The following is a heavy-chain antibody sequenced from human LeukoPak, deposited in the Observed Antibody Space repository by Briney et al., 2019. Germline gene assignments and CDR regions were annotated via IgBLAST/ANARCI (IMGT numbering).Heavy chain of an antibody. D-gene: IGHD3-22*01. CDR2: IYYSGST. CDR3: ARVYYDSSGWHFQH. V-gene: IGHV4-59*01. J-gene: IGHJ1*01. CDR1: GGSISGYY. Sequence: SETLSLTCTVSGGSISGYYWTWIRQPPGKGLEWIGYIYYSGSTNYNPSLKSRVTISVDTSKNQFSLKLSSVTAAGTAVYYCARVYYDSSGWHFQHWGQGTLVTVSS.